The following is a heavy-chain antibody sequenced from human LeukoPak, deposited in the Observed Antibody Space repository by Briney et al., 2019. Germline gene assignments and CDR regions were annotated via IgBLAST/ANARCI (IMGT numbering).Heavy chain of an antibody. V-gene: IGHV3-7*01. CDR3: AKLDSSGYYIFDY. CDR2: IKQDGSEK. D-gene: IGHD3-22*01. CDR1: GFTFSSYW. Sequence: PGGSLRLSCAASGFTFSSYWMSWVRQAPGKGLEWVANIKQDGSEKYYVDSVKGRFTISRDNAKNSLYLQMNSLRAEDTAVYYCAKLDSSGYYIFDYWGQGTLVTVSS. J-gene: IGHJ4*02.